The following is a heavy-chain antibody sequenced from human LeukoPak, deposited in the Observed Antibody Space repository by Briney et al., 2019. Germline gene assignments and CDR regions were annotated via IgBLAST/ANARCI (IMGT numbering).Heavy chain of an antibody. CDR2: IYYSGST. D-gene: IGHD3-10*01. CDR3: ARTRYYYNSRSYGAPYYFDY. CDR1: GGSISSNSYY. V-gene: IGHV4-39*01. J-gene: IGHJ4*02. Sequence: PSETLSLTCAVSGGSISSNSYYWGWIRQPPGKGLERIGSIYYSGSTYYNPSLESRVTISVDTSKNQFSLKLSSVTAADTAVYYCARTRYYYNSRSYGAPYYFDYWGQGTLVTVSS.